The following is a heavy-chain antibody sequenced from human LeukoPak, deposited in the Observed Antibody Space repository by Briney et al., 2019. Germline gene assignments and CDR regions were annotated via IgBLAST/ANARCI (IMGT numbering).Heavy chain of an antibody. J-gene: IGHJ5*02. V-gene: IGHV4-39*07. CDR2: IYYSGST. CDR1: GGSISSSSYY. CDR3: ARDERSVGAPIGNWFDP. D-gene: IGHD1-26*01. Sequence: PSETLSLTCTVSGGSISSSSYYWGWIRQPPGKGLEWIGSIYYSGSTYYNPSLKSRVTISVDTSKNQFSLKLSSVTAADTAVYYCARDERSVGAPIGNWFDPWGQGTLVTVSS.